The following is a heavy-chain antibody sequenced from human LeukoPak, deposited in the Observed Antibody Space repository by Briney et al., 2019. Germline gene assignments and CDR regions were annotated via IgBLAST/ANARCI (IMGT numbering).Heavy chain of an antibody. CDR3: ARDSRSSSWPSYYGIDV. V-gene: IGHV4-59*01. Sequence: KPSETLSLTCTVSGGSISYYYWSWIRQPPGKGLEWIGYISNSGSINYNPSLKSRVTISLGTSKTQFSLRLSSVTAADTAVYYCARDSRSSSWPSYYGIDVWGKGTTVTVSS. J-gene: IGHJ6*04. D-gene: IGHD6-13*01. CDR2: ISNSGSI. CDR1: GGSISYYY.